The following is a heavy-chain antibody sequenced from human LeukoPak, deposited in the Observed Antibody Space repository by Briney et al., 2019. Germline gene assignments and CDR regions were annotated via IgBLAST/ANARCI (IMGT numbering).Heavy chain of an antibody. CDR3: ARAEYCSSTSCSPTGYYYYYGMDV. Sequence: ASVKVSCKASGYTFTSYAMHWVRQAPGQRLEWMGWINAGNGNTKYSQKFQGRVTITRDTSASTAYMELSSLRSEDTAVYYCARAEYCSSTSCSPTGYYYYYGMDVWGQGTTVTVSS. CDR1: GYTFTSYA. J-gene: IGHJ6*02. V-gene: IGHV1-3*01. D-gene: IGHD2-2*01. CDR2: INAGNGNT.